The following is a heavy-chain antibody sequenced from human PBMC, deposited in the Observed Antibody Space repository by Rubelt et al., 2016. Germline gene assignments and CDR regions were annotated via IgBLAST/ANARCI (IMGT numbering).Heavy chain of an antibody. Sequence: QVQLVQSGAEVKKPGVSVKVSCKASGYTFTGYYMHWVRQAPGQGLEWMGWINPDSGGTNSAQKFQGRVTMTRETSISTAYMELSRRRSDDTAVYYCARFAIGGHSSGYLFDYWGQGTLVTVSS. CDR3: ARFAIGGHSSGYLFDY. V-gene: IGHV1-2*02. CDR1: GYTFTGYY. J-gene: IGHJ4*02. D-gene: IGHD3-22*01. CDR2: INPDSGGT.